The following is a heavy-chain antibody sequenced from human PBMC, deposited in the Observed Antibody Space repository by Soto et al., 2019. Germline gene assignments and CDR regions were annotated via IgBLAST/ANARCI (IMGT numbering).Heavy chain of an antibody. Sequence: ASVKVSCKASGGTFSSYAISWVRQAPGQGLEWMGGIIPIFGTANYAQKFQGRVTITADESTSTAYMELSSLRSEDTAVYYCARDYSSGYYPNWFDPWGQGTLVTVSS. D-gene: IGHD3-22*01. V-gene: IGHV1-69*13. CDR1: GGTFSSYA. CDR2: IIPIFGTA. CDR3: ARDYSSGYYPNWFDP. J-gene: IGHJ5*02.